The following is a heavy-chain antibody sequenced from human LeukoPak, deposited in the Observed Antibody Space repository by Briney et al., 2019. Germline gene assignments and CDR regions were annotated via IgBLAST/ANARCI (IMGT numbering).Heavy chain of an antibody. CDR1: GFSFSSYA. Sequence: PGGSLRLSCAASGFSFSSYAMSWIRQAPGKGLEWVSYISSSGSTIYYADSVKGRFTISRDNAKNSLYLQMNSLRAEDTAVYYCARTSNWNYEVWFDYWGQGTLVTVSS. V-gene: IGHV3-11*04. D-gene: IGHD1-7*01. CDR3: ARTSNWNYEVWFDY. CDR2: ISSSGSTI. J-gene: IGHJ4*02.